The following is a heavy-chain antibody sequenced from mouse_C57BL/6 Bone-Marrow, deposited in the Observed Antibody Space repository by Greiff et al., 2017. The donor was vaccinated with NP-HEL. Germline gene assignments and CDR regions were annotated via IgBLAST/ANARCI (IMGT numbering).Heavy chain of an antibody. CDR2: IHPNSGST. CDR1: GYTFTSYW. J-gene: IGHJ2*01. CDR3: ARSTMVTTAYFDY. V-gene: IGHV1-64*01. D-gene: IGHD2-2*01. Sequence: QVQLKQPGAELVKPGASVKLSCKASGYTFTSYWMHWVKQRPGQGLEWIGMIHPNSGSTNYNEKFKSKATLTVDKSSSTAYMQLSSLTSEDSAVHYGARSTMVTTAYFDYWGQGTTLTVSS.